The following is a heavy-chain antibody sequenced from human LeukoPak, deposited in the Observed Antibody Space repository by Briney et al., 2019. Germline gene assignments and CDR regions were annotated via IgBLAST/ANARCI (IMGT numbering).Heavy chain of an antibody. CDR3: ARTIWFGELWGYFDY. CDR2: INPSGGST. Sequence: ASVKVSCKASGYTFTSYYMHWVRQAPGQGLEWMGIINPSGGSTSYAQKFQGRVTMTRDMSTSTVYMELSSPRSEDTAVYYCARTIWFGELWGYFDYWGQGTLVTVSS. CDR1: GYTFTSYY. V-gene: IGHV1-46*01. J-gene: IGHJ4*02. D-gene: IGHD3-10*01.